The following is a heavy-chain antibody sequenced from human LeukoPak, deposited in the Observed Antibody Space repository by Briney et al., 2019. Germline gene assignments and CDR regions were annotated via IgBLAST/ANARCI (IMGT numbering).Heavy chain of an antibody. Sequence: PSETLSLTCTVSGGSISSYYWSWIRQPAGKGLEWIGRIYTSGSTNYNPSLKSRVTMSVDTSKKQVSLKLNSVTAADTAVYYCARAGIAKAPLRATPFAYWGQGTLVTVSS. CDR2: IYTSGST. CDR3: ARAGIAKAPLRATPFAY. J-gene: IGHJ4*02. D-gene: IGHD1-26*01. CDR1: GGSISSYY. V-gene: IGHV4-4*07.